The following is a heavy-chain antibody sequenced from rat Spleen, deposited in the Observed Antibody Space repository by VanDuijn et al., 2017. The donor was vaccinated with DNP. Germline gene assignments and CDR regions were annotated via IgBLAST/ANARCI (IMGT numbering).Heavy chain of an antibody. Sequence: EVQLQESGSGLVKPSQSLSLTCSVTGYSITSNYWAWIRKFPGNKMEWIGYINYSGSTGYNPSLKIRISITRDTSKNQFFLQLNSVTTEDTATYYCARGVSSYYGYNSYWYFDFWGPGTMVTVSS. D-gene: IGHD1-9*01. J-gene: IGHJ1*01. CDR2: INYSGST. CDR1: GYSITSNY. V-gene: IGHV3-1*01. CDR3: ARGVSSYYGYNSYWYFDF.